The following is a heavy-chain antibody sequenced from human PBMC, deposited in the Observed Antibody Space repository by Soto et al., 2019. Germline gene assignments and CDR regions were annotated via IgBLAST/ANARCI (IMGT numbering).Heavy chain of an antibody. J-gene: IGHJ3*02. V-gene: IGHV1-46*01. CDR1: GYTFTSYY. D-gene: IGHD5-18*01. Sequence: GASVKVSCKASGYTFTSYYMPWVGQAPGQGLEWMGIMNPSGGSTSYAQKFQGRVTTTRDTSKSTVYMELSSLRSEDTAVYYCAREFPTVDTAMATGAFDIWG. CDR2: MNPSGGST. CDR3: AREFPTVDTAMATGAFDI.